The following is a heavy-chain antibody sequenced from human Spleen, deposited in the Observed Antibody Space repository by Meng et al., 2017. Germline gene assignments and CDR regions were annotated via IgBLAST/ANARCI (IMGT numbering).Heavy chain of an antibody. CDR3: ARGPTTMAHDFDH. CDR1: GFTFSDYY. Sequence: ESLKISCAASGFTFSDYYMSWIRQAPGKGLEWVGEINHSGSTNYNPSLESRATISVDTSQNNLSLKLSSVTAADSAVYYCARGPTTMAHDFDHWGQGTLVTVSS. CDR2: INHSGST. J-gene: IGHJ4*02. D-gene: IGHD4-11*01. V-gene: IGHV4-34*01.